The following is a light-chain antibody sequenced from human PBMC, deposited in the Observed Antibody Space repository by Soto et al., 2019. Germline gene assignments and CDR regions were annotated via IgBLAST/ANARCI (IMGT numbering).Light chain of an antibody. CDR2: AAS. Sequence: DIQLTQSPSFLSASVGDRVTITCRASQGISSYLAWYQQKPGKAPKLLIYAASTLQSGVPSRFSGSGSGTEFTLPIISLQPEDFATYYCQQLNSYPLTFGGGTKVEIK. CDR1: QGISSY. J-gene: IGKJ4*01. V-gene: IGKV1-9*01. CDR3: QQLNSYPLT.